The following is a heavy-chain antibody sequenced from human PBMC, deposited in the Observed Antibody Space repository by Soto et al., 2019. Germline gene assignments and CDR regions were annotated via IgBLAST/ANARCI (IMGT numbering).Heavy chain of an antibody. Sequence: SGPTLVNPTQTLTLTCTFSGFSLSTSGVGVGWIRQPPGKALEWLALIYWDDDKRYSPSLKSRLTITKDTSQNQVVLTMTNMDPVDTATYYCALLGRYYDILTGYSWTIAYSGQGTLVTVSS. CDR3: ALLGRYYDILTGYSWTIAY. V-gene: IGHV2-5*02. CDR2: IYWDDDK. CDR1: GFSLSTSGVG. J-gene: IGHJ4*02. D-gene: IGHD3-9*01.